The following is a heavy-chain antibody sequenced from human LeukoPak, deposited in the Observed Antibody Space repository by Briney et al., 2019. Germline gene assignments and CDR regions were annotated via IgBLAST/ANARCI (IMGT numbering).Heavy chain of an antibody. Sequence: ASVKVSCKASGYTFTSYYMHWVRQAPGQGLEWMGIINPSGGSTSYAQKFQGRVTMTRDMSTSTVYMELSSLRSEDTAVYYCARGGYSSGRHPPNDAFDIWGQGTMVTVSS. CDR1: GYTFTSYY. V-gene: IGHV1-46*01. CDR2: INPSGGST. CDR3: ARGGYSSGRHPPNDAFDI. D-gene: IGHD6-25*01. J-gene: IGHJ3*02.